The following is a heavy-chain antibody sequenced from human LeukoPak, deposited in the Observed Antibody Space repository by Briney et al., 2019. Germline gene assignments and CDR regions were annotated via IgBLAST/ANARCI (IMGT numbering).Heavy chain of an antibody. V-gene: IGHV4-59*01. J-gene: IGHJ5*02. CDR2: IYYSGST. CDR3: ARSGTGWFGDRLAFDP. CDR1: GVSISSYY. D-gene: IGHD3-10*01. Sequence: NPSETLSLTCTVSGVSISSYYWSWIRQPPGKGLEWIGYIYYSGSTNYNPSLKSRVTISVDTSKNQFSLKLSSVTAADTAVYYCARSGTGWFGDRLAFDPWGQGTLVTVSS.